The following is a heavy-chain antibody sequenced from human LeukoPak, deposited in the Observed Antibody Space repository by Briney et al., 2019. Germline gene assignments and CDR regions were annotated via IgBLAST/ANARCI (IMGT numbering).Heavy chain of an antibody. CDR2: ISYDGSNK. CDR3: AKDQGSSWCDTILYYYYGMDV. Sequence: GGSLRLSCAASGFTFSSYGMHWVRQAPGKGLEWVAVISYDGSNKYYADSVKGRFTISRDNSKNTLYLQMNSLRAEDTAVYYCAKDQGSSWCDTILYYYYGMDVWGQGTTVTVSS. J-gene: IGHJ6*02. D-gene: IGHD6-13*01. V-gene: IGHV3-30*18. CDR1: GFTFSSYG.